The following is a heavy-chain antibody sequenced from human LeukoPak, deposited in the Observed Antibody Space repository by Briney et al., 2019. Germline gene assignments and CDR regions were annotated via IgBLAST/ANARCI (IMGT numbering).Heavy chain of an antibody. CDR2: INHSGST. V-gene: IGHV4-34*01. CDR3: ARDLGSSAPRAK. D-gene: IGHD6-13*01. J-gene: IGHJ4*02. CDR1: GGSFSGYY. Sequence: SETLSLTCAVYGGSFSGYYWSWIRQPPGKGLEWIGEINHSGSTNYDPSLKSRVTISVDTSKNQFSLNLNSVTAADTAVYYCARDLGSSAPRAKWGQGTLVTVSS.